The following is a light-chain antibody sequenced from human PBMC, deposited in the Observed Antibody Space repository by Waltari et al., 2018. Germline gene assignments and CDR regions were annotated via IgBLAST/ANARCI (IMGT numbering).Light chain of an antibody. Sequence: QSALTQPASVSGSPGQSITISCTGTSSDVGGYNYVSWYQQHPGKAPKIMIYDVSKRPSGVSMRFSSSNSGNTASLTISGLQAEDEADYYCSSYTSSSTSYVFGTGTKVTVL. V-gene: IGLV2-14*01. CDR1: SSDVGGYNY. CDR3: SSYTSSSTSYV. J-gene: IGLJ1*01. CDR2: DVS.